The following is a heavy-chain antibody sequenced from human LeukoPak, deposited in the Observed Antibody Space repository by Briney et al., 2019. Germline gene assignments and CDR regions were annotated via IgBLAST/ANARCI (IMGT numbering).Heavy chain of an antibody. CDR1: GFTVSSNH. V-gene: IGHV3-66*01. CDR3: AALSGVGVEIGFDH. CDR2: IYYGGNT. Sequence: GGSLRLSCAASGFTVSSNHMNWVRQAPGKGLEWVSIIYYGGNTFYADSVKGRFTISRDNSKNTLYLQINSLRAEDTAVYYCAALSGVGVEIGFDHWGQGALVVVSS. J-gene: IGHJ4*02. D-gene: IGHD1-26*01.